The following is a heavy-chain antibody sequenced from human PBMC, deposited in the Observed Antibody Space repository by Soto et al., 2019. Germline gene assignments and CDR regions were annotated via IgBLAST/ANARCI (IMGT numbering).Heavy chain of an antibody. CDR2: ISYDGTNK. CDR1: GFTFSNYA. Sequence: PGGSLSLSCAASGFTFSNYALHWVRQAPGKGLEWVAVISYDGTNKYYADSVKGRFTISRDNSKNTLYLQMNSLRAEDTAVYYCARDGQWLVDGLDYWGQGTLVTVSS. D-gene: IGHD6-19*01. CDR3: ARDGQWLVDGLDY. V-gene: IGHV3-30-3*01. J-gene: IGHJ4*02.